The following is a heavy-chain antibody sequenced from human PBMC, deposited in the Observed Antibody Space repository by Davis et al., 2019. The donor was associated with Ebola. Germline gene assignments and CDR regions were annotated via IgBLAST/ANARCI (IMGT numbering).Heavy chain of an antibody. J-gene: IGHJ5*02. Sequence: KVSCKGSGYSFTSYWTSWVRQLPGKGLEWMGRIDPSDSYTNYSPSFQGHVTISADRSISTAYLQWRSLKASDTAMYYCARRGNWFDPWGQGTLVTVSS. CDR1: GYSFTSYW. D-gene: IGHD3-10*01. CDR2: IDPSDSYT. V-gene: IGHV5-10-1*01. CDR3: ARRGNWFDP.